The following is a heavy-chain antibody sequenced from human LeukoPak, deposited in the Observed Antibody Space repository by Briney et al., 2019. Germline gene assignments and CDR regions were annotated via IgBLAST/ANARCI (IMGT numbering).Heavy chain of an antibody. J-gene: IGHJ6*03. V-gene: IGHV4-38-2*02. CDR1: GYSISSGFY. D-gene: IGHD3-10*01. Sequence: SETLSLTCTVSGYSISSGFYWGWIRQPPGKGLEWIGSTYHSGSTYYNPSLKSRVTISVDTSQNQFSLKLSSVTAADTAVYYCARSGSYYYYYMDVWGKGTTVTVSS. CDR2: TYHSGST. CDR3: ARSGSYYYYYMDV.